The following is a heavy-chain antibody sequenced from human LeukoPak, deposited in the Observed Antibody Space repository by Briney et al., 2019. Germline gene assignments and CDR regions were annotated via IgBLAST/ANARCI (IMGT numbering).Heavy chain of an antibody. D-gene: IGHD2-2*01. CDR1: GYPVTNSY. Sequence: GASVKVSCKTSGYPVTNSYMHWVRQAPGQGLEWMGIINPSSGSTNYAQKFQGRVTMTRDMSTSTVYMELSSLRSGDTAVYYCARAGGYCSSSSCYLAYYFDYWGQGTLVTVSS. CDR2: INPSSGST. V-gene: IGHV1-46*01. CDR3: ARAGGYCSSSSCYLAYYFDY. J-gene: IGHJ4*02.